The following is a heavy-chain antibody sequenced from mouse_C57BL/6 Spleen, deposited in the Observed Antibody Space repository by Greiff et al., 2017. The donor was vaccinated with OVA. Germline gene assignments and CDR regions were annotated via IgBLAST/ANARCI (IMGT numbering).Heavy chain of an antibody. Sequence: EVQVVESVAELVRPGASVKLSCTASGFNIKNTYMHWVKQRPEQGLEWIGRIDTANGNTKYAPKFRGKATITADTSSNTAYLQLSSLTSEDTAIYYCARETGTEYYLDYWGQGTTLTVSS. CDR1: GFNIKNTY. CDR2: IDTANGNT. CDR3: ARETGTEYYLDY. V-gene: IGHV14-3*01. J-gene: IGHJ2*01. D-gene: IGHD4-1*01.